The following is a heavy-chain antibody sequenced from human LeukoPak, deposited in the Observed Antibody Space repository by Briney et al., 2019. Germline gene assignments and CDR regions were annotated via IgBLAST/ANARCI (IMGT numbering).Heavy chain of an antibody. Sequence: GGSLRLSCAASGFTFSSYAMSWVRQAPGKGLEWVSAISGSGGNTYYADSVKGRFTISRDNAKNTLYLQMSSLRAEDTAVYFSVRDGDDFNFDYWGQGSLVTVSS. V-gene: IGHV3-23*01. CDR1: GFTFSSYA. D-gene: IGHD5-24*01. CDR2: ISGSGGNT. J-gene: IGHJ4*02. CDR3: VRDGDDFNFDY.